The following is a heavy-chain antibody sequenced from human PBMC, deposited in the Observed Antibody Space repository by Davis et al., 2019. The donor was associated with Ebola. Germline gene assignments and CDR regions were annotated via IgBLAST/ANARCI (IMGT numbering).Heavy chain of an antibody. CDR3: ARDLYSYGWYWFDP. D-gene: IGHD5-18*01. V-gene: IGHV3-7*03. J-gene: IGHJ5*02. Sequence: GESLKISCAASGFTFSSYSMNWVRQAPGKGLEWVANIKEDGSEKDYVDSVKGRFTISRDNAKNSLYLQMDSLRAEDTAVYYCARDLYSYGWYWFDPWGQGTLVTVSS. CDR2: IKEDGSEK. CDR1: GFTFSSYS.